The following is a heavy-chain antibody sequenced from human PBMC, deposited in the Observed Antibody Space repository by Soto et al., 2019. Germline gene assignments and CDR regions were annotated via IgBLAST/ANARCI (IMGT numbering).Heavy chain of an antibody. CDR3: ERPSVAGKWGPFDY. D-gene: IGHD6-19*01. CDR2: IYYSGST. V-gene: IGHV4-59*01. CDR1: RGSISTYY. J-gene: IGHJ4*02. Sequence: SETLSLTCTVSRGSISTYYWSWIRQPQGKGLEWIGHIYYSGSTNYNPSLKSRVTISVDTSLNQLSLKLSSVTAADTAVHYCERPSVAGKWGPFDYLGQGTLVTVS.